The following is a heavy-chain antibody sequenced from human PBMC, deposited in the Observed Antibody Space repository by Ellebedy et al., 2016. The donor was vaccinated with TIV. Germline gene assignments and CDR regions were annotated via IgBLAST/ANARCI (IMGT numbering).Heavy chain of an antibody. CDR1: GFTFSSYA. Sequence: PGGSLRLSCAASGFTFSSYAMSWVRQAPGKGLEWVSAISGSSGSTYYADSVKGRFTISRDNSKNTLYLQMNSLRAEDTAVYYCANRAQDFGVVIHFDYWGQGTLVTVSS. CDR3: ANRAQDFGVVIHFDY. V-gene: IGHV3-23*01. D-gene: IGHD3-3*01. J-gene: IGHJ4*02. CDR2: ISGSSGST.